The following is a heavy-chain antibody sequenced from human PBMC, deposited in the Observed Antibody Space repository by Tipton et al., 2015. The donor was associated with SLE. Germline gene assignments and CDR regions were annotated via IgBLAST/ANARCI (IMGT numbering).Heavy chain of an antibody. J-gene: IGHJ4*02. Sequence: TLSPTCTVSGGSISSSSYYWGWIRQPPGKGLEWIGSIYYSGSTYYNPSLKSRVTISVDTSKNQFSLKLSSVTAADTAVYYCARDSAVAGIDYWGQGTLVTVSS. CDR2: IYYSGST. CDR3: ARDSAVAGIDY. V-gene: IGHV4-39*07. D-gene: IGHD6-19*01. CDR1: GGSISSSSYY.